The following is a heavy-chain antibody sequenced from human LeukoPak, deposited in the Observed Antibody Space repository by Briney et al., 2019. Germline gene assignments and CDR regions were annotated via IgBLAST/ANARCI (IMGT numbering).Heavy chain of an antibody. D-gene: IGHD3-16*02. V-gene: IGHV3-30*03. J-gene: IGHJ4*02. CDR1: GFIFSSHG. CDR3: ARSTFGGIIVIGDY. CDR2: ISYDGSNE. Sequence: GGSLRLSCAASGFIFSSHGMHWVRQAPGKGLEWVAVISYDGSNEHYADSVKGRFIISRDNSKNTLFLQMNSLRPEDTAVYYCARSTFGGIIVIGDYWGQGTLVTVS.